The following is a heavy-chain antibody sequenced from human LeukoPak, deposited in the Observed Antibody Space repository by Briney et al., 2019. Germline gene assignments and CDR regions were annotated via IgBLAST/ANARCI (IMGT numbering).Heavy chain of an antibody. D-gene: IGHD6-19*01. Sequence: AASVNVSCKASGYTFKNFGISWVRQAPGQGLEWMGWINTYNGKTNYAQKLQGRVTLTIDTFTNTVYMELRGLRSDDTAVYYCARDPYVIVAGNLDYWGQGTLVTVSS. CDR3: ARDPYVIVAGNLDY. J-gene: IGHJ4*02. CDR1: GYTFKNFG. CDR2: INTYNGKT. V-gene: IGHV1-18*01.